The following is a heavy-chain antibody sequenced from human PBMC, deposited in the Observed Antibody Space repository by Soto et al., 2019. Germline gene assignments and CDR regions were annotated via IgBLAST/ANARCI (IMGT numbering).Heavy chain of an antibody. J-gene: IGHJ6*02. CDR2: ISVYNGNT. CDR3: ARQNYYSGMDV. CDR1: GYTFSSYF. Sequence: QVQLVQSGAEVKKPGASVKVSCKASGYTFSSYFITWVRQAPRQGLEWMGWISVYNGNTNYAPMLQGRVTMTTDTSTATAYMEMRSLRSDDTAVYYCARQNYYSGMDVWGQGTTVTVSS. V-gene: IGHV1-18*01.